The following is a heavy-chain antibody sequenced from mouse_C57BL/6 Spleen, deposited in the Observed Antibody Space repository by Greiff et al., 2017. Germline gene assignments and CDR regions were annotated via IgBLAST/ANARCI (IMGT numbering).Heavy chain of an antibody. Sequence: QVQLQQPGAELVRPGSSVKLSCKASGYTFTSYWMHWVKQRPIQGLEWIGNIDPSDSETHYNQKFKDKATLTVDKSSRTAYMQLSSLTSEDSAVYYCARSSYYYGSSYWYFDVWGTGTTVTVSS. J-gene: IGHJ1*03. CDR2: IDPSDSET. CDR1: GYTFTSYW. CDR3: ARSSYYYGSSYWYFDV. D-gene: IGHD1-1*01. V-gene: IGHV1-52*01.